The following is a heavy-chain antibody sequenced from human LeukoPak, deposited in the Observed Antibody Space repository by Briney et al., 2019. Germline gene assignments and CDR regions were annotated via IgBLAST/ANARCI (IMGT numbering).Heavy chain of an antibody. CDR1: GYTFTNYY. J-gene: IGHJ1*01. CDR2: ILPTGVPI. Sequence: GASVKVSCKSSGYTFTNYYNHWVRQAPGQGLEWMGNILPTGVPIAYAQNFKGRVIMTSDTSTSTVYMDLSSLRSEDTAVYFCARGEYADYFHHWGQGTLVTVSS. CDR3: ARGEYADYFHH. V-gene: IGHV1-46*01. D-gene: IGHD2/OR15-2a*01.